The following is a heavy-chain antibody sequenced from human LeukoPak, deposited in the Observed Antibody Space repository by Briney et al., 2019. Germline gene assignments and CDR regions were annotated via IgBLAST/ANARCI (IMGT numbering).Heavy chain of an antibody. J-gene: IGHJ5*02. V-gene: IGHV5-51*01. CDR3: ARSDSGSYSPAWFDP. Sequence: GESLKISCKGSGYSFTSYWIGWVRQMPGKGLEWMGIIYPSDSDTRYSPSFQGQVTISADKSISTAYLQWSSLKASDTAMYYCARSDSGSYSPAWFDPWGQGTLVTVSS. CDR1: GYSFTSYW. CDR2: IYPSDSDT. D-gene: IGHD1-26*01.